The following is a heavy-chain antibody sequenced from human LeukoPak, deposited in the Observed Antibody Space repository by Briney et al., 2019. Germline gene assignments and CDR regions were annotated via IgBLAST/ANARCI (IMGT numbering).Heavy chain of an antibody. CDR1: GGSFSGYY. Sequence: PSETLSLTCAVYGGSFSGYYWSWIRQPPGKGLEWIGEINHSGSTNYNPSLKSRVTISVDTSKNQFSLKLSSVTAADTAVYYCACRYWSTTTVTLYYYGMDVWGQGTTVTVSS. V-gene: IGHV4-34*01. CDR3: ACRYWSTTTVTLYYYGMDV. J-gene: IGHJ6*02. D-gene: IGHD4-17*01. CDR2: INHSGST.